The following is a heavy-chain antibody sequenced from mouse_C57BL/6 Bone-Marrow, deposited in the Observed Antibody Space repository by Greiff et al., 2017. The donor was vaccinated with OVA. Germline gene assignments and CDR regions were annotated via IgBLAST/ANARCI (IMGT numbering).Heavy chain of an antibody. CDR2: IHPNSGST. Sequence: QVQLQQPGAELVKPGASVKLSCKASGYTFTSYWMHWVKQRPGQGLEWIGMIHPNSGSTNYNEKFKSKATLTVDKSSSTAYMQLSSLTSEDSAVYYCARMGGYYWFAYWGQGTLVTVSA. V-gene: IGHV1-64*01. J-gene: IGHJ3*01. D-gene: IGHD2-3*01. CDR3: ARMGGYYWFAY. CDR1: GYTFTSYW.